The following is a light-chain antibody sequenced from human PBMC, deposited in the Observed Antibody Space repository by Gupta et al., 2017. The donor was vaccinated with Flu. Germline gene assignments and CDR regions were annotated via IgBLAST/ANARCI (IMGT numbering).Light chain of an antibody. V-gene: IGLV2-8*01. Sequence: SFTIACTGTSSDVGGYNYVSWHQQHPGEAPRLMIFEVSERPSGVPDRFSGSKSGTTASLTISGLQAEDEAYYYCSSYAGSNNWVFGGGTKLTVL. CDR1: SSDVGGYNY. CDR3: SSYAGSNNWV. CDR2: EVS. J-gene: IGLJ3*02.